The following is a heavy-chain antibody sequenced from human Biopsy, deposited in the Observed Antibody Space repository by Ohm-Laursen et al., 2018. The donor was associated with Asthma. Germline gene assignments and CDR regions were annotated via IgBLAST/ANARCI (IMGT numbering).Heavy chain of an antibody. J-gene: IGHJ4*02. V-gene: IGHV3-30-3*01. CDR2: IFFDGSNK. Sequence: SLRLSCSASGFTFRSYAMHWVRQAPGKGLEWVEGIFFDGSNKYYADSVKGRFTISRDNSKDTLYLQVNSLRGDDTAVYYCARGKTWGRSYYFDYWGQGTLVTVSS. CDR3: ARGKTWGRSYYFDY. CDR1: GFTFRSYA. D-gene: IGHD6-6*01.